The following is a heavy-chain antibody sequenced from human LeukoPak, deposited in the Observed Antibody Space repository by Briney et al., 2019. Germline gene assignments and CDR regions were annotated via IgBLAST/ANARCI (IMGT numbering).Heavy chain of an antibody. D-gene: IGHD6-13*01. V-gene: IGHV4-59*01. Sequence: TSETLSLTCTVSGGSISIYYWSWIRQPPGKGLEWIGYINYSGSTNYNPSLKSRVTISVDTAKNQFSLKLSSVTAADTAVYYCAREYRSSWYAFDIWGQGTMVTVSS. CDR2: INYSGST. CDR3: AREYRSSWYAFDI. CDR1: GGSISIYY. J-gene: IGHJ3*02.